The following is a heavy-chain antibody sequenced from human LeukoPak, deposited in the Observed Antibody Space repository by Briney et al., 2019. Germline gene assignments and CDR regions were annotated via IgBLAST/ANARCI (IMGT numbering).Heavy chain of an antibody. Sequence: PGGSLRPSCAASGFTFSGSAMHWIRQASGKGLEWVGRIRSKANSYATAYAASVKGKFTISRDDSKKTAYLQMNSLKTEDTAVDYCTRPGTGGDYWGQGTLVTVSS. CDR3: TRPGTGGDY. D-gene: IGHD7-27*01. V-gene: IGHV3-73*01. J-gene: IGHJ4*02. CDR2: IRSKANSYAT. CDR1: GFTFSGSA.